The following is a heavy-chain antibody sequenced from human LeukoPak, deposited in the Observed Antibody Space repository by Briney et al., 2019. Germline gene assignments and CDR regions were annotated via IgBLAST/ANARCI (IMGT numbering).Heavy chain of an antibody. D-gene: IGHD1-20*01. J-gene: IGHJ5*02. Sequence: SETLSLTCTVSGYSISSGYYWGWIRQPPGKGLEWIGTIYHNGSTYYNPSLKSRVTIPMDTSKNQFSLNLSSVTAADTAVYYCARERGDNWNVGPWGQGTLVTISS. V-gene: IGHV4-38-2*02. CDR2: IYHNGST. CDR1: GYSISSGYY. CDR3: ARERGDNWNVGP.